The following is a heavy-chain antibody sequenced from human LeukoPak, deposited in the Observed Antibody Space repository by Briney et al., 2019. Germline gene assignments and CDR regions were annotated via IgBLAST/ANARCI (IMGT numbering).Heavy chain of an antibody. V-gene: IGHV4-34*01. Sequence: SETLSLTCAVYGGSFRGYYWSWIRQPPGKALEWLGEVNHSGSTNYNPSLKSRVTMSVDTSKNQFSLKLSSVTAADTAMYYCARVGQRGYTYGYDYWGQGTLVTVSS. CDR3: ARVGQRGYTYGYDY. J-gene: IGHJ4*02. CDR2: VNHSGST. CDR1: GGSFRGYY. D-gene: IGHD5-18*01.